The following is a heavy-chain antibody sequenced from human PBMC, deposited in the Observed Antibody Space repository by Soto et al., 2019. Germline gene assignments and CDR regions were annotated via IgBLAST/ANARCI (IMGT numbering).Heavy chain of an antibody. CDR1: VFTFSSYA. D-gene: IGHD3-3*01. Sequence: GGSLRLGCAASVFTFSSYAMSWVRQAPGKGLEWVSSISDRGDSRYYADSVKGRFTMSRDNSKNTLYLQMNSLRAEDTAVYYCAKETLFGVGQGYYGMDIWGQGTTVTVSS. CDR2: ISDRGDSR. CDR3: AKETLFGVGQGYYGMDI. J-gene: IGHJ6*02. V-gene: IGHV3-23*01.